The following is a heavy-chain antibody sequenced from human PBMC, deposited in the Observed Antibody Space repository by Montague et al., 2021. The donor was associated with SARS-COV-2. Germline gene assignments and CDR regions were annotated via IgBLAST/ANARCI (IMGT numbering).Heavy chain of an antibody. Sequence: SETLSLTCTVSGGSISSSSYYWGWIRQPPGKGLEWIGSIYYSESTYYNPSLKSRVTISVDTSRNQFSLKLSSVTAANTAVYYCARQRRYQLPITIFGVVMADAFDIWGQGTMVTVSS. J-gene: IGHJ3*02. CDR2: IYYSEST. CDR3: ARQRRYQLPITIFGVVMADAFDI. CDR1: GGSISSSSYY. D-gene: IGHD3-3*01. V-gene: IGHV4-39*01.